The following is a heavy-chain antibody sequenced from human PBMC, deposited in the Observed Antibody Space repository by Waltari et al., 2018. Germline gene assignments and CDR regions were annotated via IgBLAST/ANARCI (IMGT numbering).Heavy chain of an antibody. V-gene: IGHV3-7*03. CDR1: GSPVTRHW. Sequence: EEQVVESGGGLVQPGGSLRLTCAAPGSPVTRHWQTWVRQAPGKGLEWVADINGDGSAKNYVDSVKGRFTISRDNAENSLYLQMNSLRAEDTAVYYCARLVGGVTTLDPWGQGTLVTVSS. CDR3: ARLVGGVTTLDP. D-gene: IGHD3-16*01. CDR2: INGDGSAK. J-gene: IGHJ5*02.